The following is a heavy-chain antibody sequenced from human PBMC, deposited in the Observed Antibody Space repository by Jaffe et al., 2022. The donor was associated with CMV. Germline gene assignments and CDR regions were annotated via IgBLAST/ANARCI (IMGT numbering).Heavy chain of an antibody. J-gene: IGHJ5*02. CDR3: TRAGWESPFGFDP. Sequence: EVQLVESGGGLVKPGRSLRLSCTASGFTFGDYAMSWFRQAPGKGLKWVGFIRSKAYGGTTEYAASVKGRFTISRDDSKSIAYLQMNSLKTEDTAVYYCTRAGWESPFGFDPWGQGTLVTVSS. CDR1: GFTFGDYA. D-gene: IGHD1-26*01. V-gene: IGHV3-49*05. CDR2: IRSKAYGGTT.